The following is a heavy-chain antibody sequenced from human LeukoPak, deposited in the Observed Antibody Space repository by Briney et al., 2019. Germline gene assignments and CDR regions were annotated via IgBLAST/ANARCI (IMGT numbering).Heavy chain of an antibody. CDR3: AKDSSTWGNLAGHFDS. D-gene: IGHD6-13*01. V-gene: IGHV4-34*01. Sequence: CAASGFPLSAYTMNWVRQPPGKGLEWIGEIYHSGSTNYNPSLKSRVTMSVDTSKNQFSLKLSSVTAADTAVYYCAKDSSTWGNLAGHFDSWGQGTLVTVSS. CDR1: GFPLSAYT. J-gene: IGHJ4*02. CDR2: IYHSGST.